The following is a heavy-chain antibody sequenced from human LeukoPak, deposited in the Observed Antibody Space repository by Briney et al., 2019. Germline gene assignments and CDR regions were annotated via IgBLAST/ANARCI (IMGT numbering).Heavy chain of an antibody. CDR3: ARGRAAAVGFDP. D-gene: IGHD6-13*01. CDR2: INHSGST. J-gene: IGHJ5*02. Sequence: PSETLSLTCAVYGGSFSGYYWSWIRQPPGKGLEWIGEINHSGSTNYNPSLKSRVTISVDTSKNQFSLKLSSVTAADTAVYYCARGRAAAVGFDPWGQGTLVTVSS. CDR1: GGSFSGYY. V-gene: IGHV4-34*01.